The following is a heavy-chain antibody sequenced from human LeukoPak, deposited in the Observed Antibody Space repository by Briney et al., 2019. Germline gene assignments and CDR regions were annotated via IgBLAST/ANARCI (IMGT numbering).Heavy chain of an antibody. D-gene: IGHD6-13*01. CDR3: TRENSAAGTNIDY. J-gene: IGHJ4*02. Sequence: GGSLRLSCAASGFTVSSNYMSWVRQAPGKGLEWVSVVYSGGSTYYADSVKGRFTISRDNSKNTLYLQMNSLRAEDTAVYYYTRENSAAGTNIDYWGQGTLVTVSS. CDR1: GFTVSSNY. V-gene: IGHV3-53*01. CDR2: VYSGGST.